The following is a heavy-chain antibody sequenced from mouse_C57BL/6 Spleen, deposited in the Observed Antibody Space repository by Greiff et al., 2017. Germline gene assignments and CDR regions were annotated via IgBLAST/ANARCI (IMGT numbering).Heavy chain of an antibody. D-gene: IGHD1-1*01. CDR2: IDPSDSET. J-gene: IGHJ4*01. CDR1: GYTFTSYW. Sequence: QVQLQQPGAELVRPGSSVKLSCKASGYTFTSYWMHWVKQRPIQGLEWIGNIDPSDSETHYNQKFKDKATLTVDKSSSTAYMQLSSLTSVDSAVYYCASQSPTTVVGYAMDYWCQGTSVTVSS. CDR3: ASQSPTTVVGYAMDY. V-gene: IGHV1-52*01.